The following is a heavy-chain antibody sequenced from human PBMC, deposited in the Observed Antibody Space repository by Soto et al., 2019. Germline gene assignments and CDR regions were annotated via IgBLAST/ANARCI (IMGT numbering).Heavy chain of an antibody. Sequence: QVQLQESGPGLVKPSQTLSLTCTVSGGSISSGGYYWSWIRQHPGKGLEWIGYIYYSWGTYYNPSLKSRVTISVDTSKNQFSLKLSSVTAADTAVYYCARGSLVEWLLYAGWFDPWGQGTLVTVSS. V-gene: IGHV4-31*03. J-gene: IGHJ5*02. CDR2: IYYSWGT. CDR1: GGSISSGGYY. D-gene: IGHD3-3*01. CDR3: ARGSLVEWLLYAGWFDP.